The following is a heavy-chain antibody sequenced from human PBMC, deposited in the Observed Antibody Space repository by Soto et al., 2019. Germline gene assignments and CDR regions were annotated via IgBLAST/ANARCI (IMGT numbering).Heavy chain of an antibody. D-gene: IGHD2-2*01. Sequence: PGESLKISCKGSGYSFTSYWIGWVRQVPGKGLEWMGIIYPGDSDTRYSPSFQGQVTISADKSISTAYLQWSSLKASDTAMYYCARRGVRLGYCSSTSCYPRYYYGMDVWGQGTTVTVS. V-gene: IGHV5-51*01. CDR3: ARRGVRLGYCSSTSCYPRYYYGMDV. CDR1: GYSFTSYW. CDR2: IYPGDSDT. J-gene: IGHJ6*02.